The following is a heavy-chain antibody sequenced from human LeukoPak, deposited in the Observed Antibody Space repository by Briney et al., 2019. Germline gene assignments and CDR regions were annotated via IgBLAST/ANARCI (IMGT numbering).Heavy chain of an antibody. CDR3: ASSIMITFGGVIVPYYFDY. J-gene: IGHJ4*02. CDR2: ISGSGGST. CDR1: GFTFSSYA. Sequence: GSLRLSCAASGFTFSSYAMSWVRQAPGKGLEWVSAISGSGGSTYYADSVKGRFTISRDNSKNTLYLQMNSLRAEDTAVYYCASSIMITFGGVIVPYYFDYWGQGTLVTVSS. V-gene: IGHV3-23*01. D-gene: IGHD3-16*02.